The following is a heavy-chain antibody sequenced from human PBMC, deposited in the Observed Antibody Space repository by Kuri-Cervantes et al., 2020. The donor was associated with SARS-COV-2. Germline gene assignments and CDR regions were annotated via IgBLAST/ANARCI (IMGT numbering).Heavy chain of an antibody. CDR2: IYYSGST. V-gene: IGHV4-59*01. Sequence: GSLRLSCTVSGGSISSYYWSWIRQPPGKGLEWIGYIYYSGSTNYNPSLKSRVTTSVDTSKNQFSLKLSSVTAADTAVYYCARGLYYYDSSSPWGQGTLVTVSS. CDR3: ARGLYYYDSSSP. D-gene: IGHD3-22*01. CDR1: GGSISSYY. J-gene: IGHJ5*02.